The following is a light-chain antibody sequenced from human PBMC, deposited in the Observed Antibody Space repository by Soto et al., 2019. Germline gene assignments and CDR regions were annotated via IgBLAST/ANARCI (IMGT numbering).Light chain of an antibody. CDR3: QHSYSTPWT. V-gene: IGKV1-39*01. Sequence: DIQMTQSPSSLSASVGDRVTITCRASQSISSYLNWYQQKPGKAPKLLIYAASSLQSGVPSRFSGSGSGTDFTLTITSLQPEDFATYQCQHSYSTPWTFGQGTKVEIK. CDR2: AAS. J-gene: IGKJ1*01. CDR1: QSISSY.